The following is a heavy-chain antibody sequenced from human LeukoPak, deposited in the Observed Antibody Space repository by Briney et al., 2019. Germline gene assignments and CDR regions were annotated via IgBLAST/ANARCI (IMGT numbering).Heavy chain of an antibody. CDR1: GGSISSYY. CDR3: ATVAVIRGVTYFDY. V-gene: IGHV4-59*01. D-gene: IGHD3-10*01. Sequence: PSETLSLTCIVSGGSISSYYWSWLRQPPGKGLEWIAYLFYSGSTDYNPSLESRVTISVDTSKNQFSLKLRSVTAADTAVYYCATVAVIRGVTYFDYWGQGTLVTVSS. CDR2: LFYSGST. J-gene: IGHJ4*02.